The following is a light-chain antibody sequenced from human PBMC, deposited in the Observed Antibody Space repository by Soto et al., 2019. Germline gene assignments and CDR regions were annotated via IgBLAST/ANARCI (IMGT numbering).Light chain of an antibody. CDR2: DVT. CDR3: RSYSTITTYV. J-gene: IGLJ1*01. V-gene: IGLV2-14*01. CDR1: SSDVGGYNY. Sequence: QSALTQPASVSGSPGQSIAISCTGTSSDVGGYNYVSWNQQHPDKAPKLILYDVTNRPSGVSNRFSGSKSGNTASLTISGLQAEDEADYYCRSYSTITTYVFGTGNKVTXL.